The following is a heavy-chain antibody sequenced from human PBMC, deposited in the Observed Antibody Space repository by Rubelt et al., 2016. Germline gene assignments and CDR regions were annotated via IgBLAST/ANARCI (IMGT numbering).Heavy chain of an antibody. CDR2: IYYSGST. CDR3: ARDNYDSSGYYHNPFDY. Sequence: QVQLQQWGAGLLKPSETLSLTCAVYGGSFSGYYWSWIRQPPGKGLEWIGSIYYSGSTYYNPSLKGRVTISVDTSKNQFSLKLSSVTAADTAVYYCARDNYDSSGYYHNPFDYWGQGTLVTVSS. D-gene: IGHD3-22*01. J-gene: IGHJ4*02. V-gene: IGHV4-34*01. CDR1: GGSFSGYY.